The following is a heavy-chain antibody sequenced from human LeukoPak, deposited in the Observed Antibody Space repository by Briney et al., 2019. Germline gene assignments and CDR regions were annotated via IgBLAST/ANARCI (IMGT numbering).Heavy chain of an antibody. Sequence: ASVKVSCKASGYTFTSYDINWVRQATGQGLEWMGWMNPNSGNTGYAQKFQGRVTITRYTSISTAYMELSSLRSEDTAVYYCARAVGGYSYGYYFDYWGQGTLVTVSS. CDR1: GYTFTSYD. CDR2: MNPNSGNT. CDR3: ARAVGGYSYGYYFDY. D-gene: IGHD5-18*01. V-gene: IGHV1-8*03. J-gene: IGHJ4*02.